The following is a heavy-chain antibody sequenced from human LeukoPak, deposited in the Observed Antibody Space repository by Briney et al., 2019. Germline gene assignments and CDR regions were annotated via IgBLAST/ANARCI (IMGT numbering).Heavy chain of an antibody. Sequence: GGSLRLSCAASGFTFSSYGMHWVRQAPGKGLEWVAFIRYDGSNKYYADSVKGRFTISRDNSKNTLYLQMNSLRAEDTAVYYCAKDRATYYYGSLVYYFDYWGQGTLVTVSS. CDR2: IRYDGSNK. D-gene: IGHD3-10*01. J-gene: IGHJ4*02. CDR1: GFTFSSYG. V-gene: IGHV3-30*02. CDR3: AKDRATYYYGSLVYYFDY.